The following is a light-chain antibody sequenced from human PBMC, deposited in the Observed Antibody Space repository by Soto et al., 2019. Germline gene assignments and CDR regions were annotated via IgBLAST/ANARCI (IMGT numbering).Light chain of an antibody. J-gene: IGLJ3*02. CDR2: EVS. V-gene: IGLV2-18*01. CDR3: SLYTSSSTLV. CDR1: SSDVGSYNR. Sequence: QSALTQPPSVSGSPGQSVTISCTGTSSDVGSYNRVSWYQQPPGTAPKLMIYEVSNRPSGVPDHFSGSKSGNTASLTISGLQAEDEADYYCSLYTSSSTLVFGGGTKLTVL.